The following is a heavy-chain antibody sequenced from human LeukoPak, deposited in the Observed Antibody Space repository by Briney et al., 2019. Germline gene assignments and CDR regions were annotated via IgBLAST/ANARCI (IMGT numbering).Heavy chain of an antibody. Sequence: GGSLRLSCAASGFTFSSYEMNRVRQAPGKGLEWVSYISSSGSTIYYADSVKGRFTISRDNAKNSLYLQMNSLRAEDTAVYYCARIPRLKYSSGWYVWGQGTLVTVSS. CDR2: ISSSGSTI. V-gene: IGHV3-48*03. CDR1: GFTFSSYE. J-gene: IGHJ4*02. CDR3: ARIPRLKYSSGWYV. D-gene: IGHD6-19*01.